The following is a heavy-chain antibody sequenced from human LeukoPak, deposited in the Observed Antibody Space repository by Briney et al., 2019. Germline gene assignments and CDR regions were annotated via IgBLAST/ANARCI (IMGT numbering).Heavy chain of an antibody. CDR2: INHSGST. D-gene: IGHD3-3*01. Sequence: SETLSLTCAVYGGSFSGYYWSWIRQPPGKGLEWIGEINHSGSTNYNPSLKSRVTISVDTSKNQFSLKLSSVTAADTAVYYCARGAKYYDFWSGYLLRPNWFDPWGQGTLVTVSS. V-gene: IGHV4-34*01. J-gene: IGHJ5*02. CDR3: ARGAKYYDFWSGYLLRPNWFDP. CDR1: GGSFSGYY.